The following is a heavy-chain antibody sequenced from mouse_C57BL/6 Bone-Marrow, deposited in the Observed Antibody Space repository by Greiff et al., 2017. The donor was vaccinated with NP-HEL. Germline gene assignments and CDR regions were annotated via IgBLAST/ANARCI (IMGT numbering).Heavy chain of an antibody. CDR1: GFTFSSYA. D-gene: IGHD2-5*01. CDR2: ISSGGDYI. J-gene: IGHJ3*01. Sequence: DVKLVESGEGLVKPGGSLKLSCAASGFTFSSYAMSWVRQTPEKRLEWVAYISSGGDYIYYADTVKGRFTISRDNARNTLYLQMSSLKSEDTAMYYCTLEGTYYSNSWFAYWGQGTLVTVSA. V-gene: IGHV5-9-1*02. CDR3: TLEGTYYSNSWFAY.